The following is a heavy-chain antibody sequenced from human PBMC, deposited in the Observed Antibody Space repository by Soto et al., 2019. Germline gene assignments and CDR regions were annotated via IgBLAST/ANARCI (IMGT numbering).Heavy chain of an antibody. CDR2: ISYDGSNK. Sequence: QVQLVESGGGVVQPGRSLRLSCAASGFTFSSYGMHWVRQAPGKGLEWVAVISYDGSNKYYADSVKGRFTISRDNSKNTLYLQMNSLRAEDTAVYYCAKDRGRGYSYGYGVFGAYYGMDVWGQGTTVTVSS. J-gene: IGHJ6*02. CDR3: AKDRGRGYSYGYGVFGAYYGMDV. D-gene: IGHD5-18*01. V-gene: IGHV3-30*18. CDR1: GFTFSSYG.